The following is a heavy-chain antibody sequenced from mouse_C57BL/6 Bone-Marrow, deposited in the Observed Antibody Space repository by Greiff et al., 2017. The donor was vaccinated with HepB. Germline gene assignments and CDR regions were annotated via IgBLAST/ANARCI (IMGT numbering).Heavy chain of an antibody. Sequence: VQLVESGAELARPGASVKLSCKASGYTFTSYGISWVKQSTGQGLEWIGEIYPRSGNTYYNEKFKGKATLTADKSSSTAYMELRSLTSEDSAVYFCASPSYGSSYVDYFDYWGQGTTLTVSS. J-gene: IGHJ2*01. CDR2: IYPRSGNT. D-gene: IGHD1-1*01. CDR1: GYTFTSYG. CDR3: ASPSYGSSYVDYFDY. V-gene: IGHV1-81*01.